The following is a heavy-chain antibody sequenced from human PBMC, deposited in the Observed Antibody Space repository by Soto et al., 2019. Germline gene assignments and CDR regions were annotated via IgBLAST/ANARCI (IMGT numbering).Heavy chain of an antibody. CDR3: ARGADYVWGSYRYTRGDFDY. Sequence: SETLSLTCTVSGGSISSGGYYWSWIRQHPGKGLEWIGYIYYSGSTYYNPSLKSRVTISVDTSKNQFSLKLSSVTAADTAVYYCARGADYVWGSYRYTRGDFDYWGQGTMVTVYS. CDR2: IYYSGST. CDR1: GGSISSGGYY. D-gene: IGHD3-16*02. J-gene: IGHJ4*02. V-gene: IGHV4-31*03.